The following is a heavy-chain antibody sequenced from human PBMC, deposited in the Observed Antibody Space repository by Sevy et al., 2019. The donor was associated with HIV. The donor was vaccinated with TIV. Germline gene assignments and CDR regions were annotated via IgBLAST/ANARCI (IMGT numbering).Heavy chain of an antibody. CDR3: AGVRPPRYYDFWSGTPVGGYYGMDV. D-gene: IGHD3-3*01. J-gene: IGHJ6*02. V-gene: IGHV1-8*01. Sequence: ASVKVSCKASGYTFTSYDINWVRQATGQGLEWMGWMNPNSGNTGYAQKFQGRVTMTRNTSISTAYMELSSLRSEDTAVYYWAGVRPPRYYDFWSGTPVGGYYGMDVWGQGTTVTVSS. CDR2: MNPNSGNT. CDR1: GYTFTSYD.